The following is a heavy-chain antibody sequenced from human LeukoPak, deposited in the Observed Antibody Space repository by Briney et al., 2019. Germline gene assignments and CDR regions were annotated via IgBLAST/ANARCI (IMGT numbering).Heavy chain of an antibody. Sequence: GGSLRLSCAASGFTVSSYYMTWVRQAPGKGLEWVSVIYSGGSTYYPDSVKGRVAISRDNSKNTVFLQMNSVRAEDTAVYYCARSYSNHLFGMDVWGQGTAVTVSS. V-gene: IGHV3-66*01. D-gene: IGHD4-11*01. CDR3: ARSYSNHLFGMDV. J-gene: IGHJ6*02. CDR2: IYSGGST. CDR1: GFTVSSYY.